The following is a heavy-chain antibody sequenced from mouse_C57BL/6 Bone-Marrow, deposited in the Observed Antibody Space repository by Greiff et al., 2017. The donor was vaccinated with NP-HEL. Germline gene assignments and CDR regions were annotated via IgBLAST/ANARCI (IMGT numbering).Heavy chain of an antibody. CDR2: IDPENGDT. V-gene: IGHV14-4*01. CDR1: GFNIKDDY. Sequence: VQLQQSGAELVRPGASVKLSCTASGFNIKDDYMHWVKQRPEQGLEWIGWIDPENGDTEYASKFQGKATITADTSSNTAYLQLSSLTSEDTAVYYCTTQGNGFAYGGQGTLVTVAA. J-gene: IGHJ3*01. CDR3: TTQGNGFAY.